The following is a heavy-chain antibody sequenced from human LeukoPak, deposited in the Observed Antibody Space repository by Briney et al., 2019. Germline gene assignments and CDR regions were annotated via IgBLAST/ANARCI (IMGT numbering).Heavy chain of an antibody. CDR1: GFTFTNFA. CDR3: AKPTPYGTIWAGAFDL. Sequence: GGSLRLSCAGSGFTFTNFAMTWVRQAPGKGLEWVSSMGRSGDTYYVDSVKGRFSISRDASKNTMYLQMSTLRADDTAVYFCAKPTPYGTIWAGAFDLWGQGTMVTVSS. J-gene: IGHJ3*01. V-gene: IGHV3-23*01. CDR2: MGRSGDT. D-gene: IGHD3-10*01.